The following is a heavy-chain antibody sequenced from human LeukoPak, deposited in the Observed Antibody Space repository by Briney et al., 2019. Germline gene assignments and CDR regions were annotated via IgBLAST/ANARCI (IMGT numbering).Heavy chain of an antibody. CDR3: ARLYNYGPGKFSAFDL. V-gene: IGHV4-39*07. Sequence: NTSETLSLTCTVSGGSISSSSYYWGWIRQPPGKGLEWIGSIYYSGSTYYSPSLKSRVTISVDTSKNQFSLKLTSMTAADTAVYYCARLYNYGPGKFSAFDLWGQGTMVTVSS. D-gene: IGHD3-10*01. J-gene: IGHJ3*01. CDR2: IYYSGST. CDR1: GGSISSSSYY.